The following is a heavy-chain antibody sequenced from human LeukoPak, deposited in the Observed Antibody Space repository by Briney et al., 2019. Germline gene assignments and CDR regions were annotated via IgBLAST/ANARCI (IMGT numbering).Heavy chain of an antibody. CDR3: ARGRPKGYCSGGSCKPPYYYYYYYMDV. CDR2: MNPNSGNT. Sequence: ASVKVSCKASGYTFTTYDINWVRQATGQGLEWIGWMNPNSGNTGYAQKFQGRVTMTRNTSMSTAYMELNSLRSEDTAVYYCARGRPKGYCSGGSCKPPYYYYYYYMDVWGKGTTVTVSS. J-gene: IGHJ6*03. V-gene: IGHV1-8*01. CDR1: GYTFTTYD. D-gene: IGHD2-15*01.